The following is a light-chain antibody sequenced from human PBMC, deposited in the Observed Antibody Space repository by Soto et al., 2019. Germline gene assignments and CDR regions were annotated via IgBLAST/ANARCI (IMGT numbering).Light chain of an antibody. CDR1: QSISSW. CDR3: QQYDNDSWT. CDR2: KAS. Sequence: GDRVIITCRASQSISSWLAWYQQKPGKAPNLLIYKASALKSGVPSRFSGSGSGTEFTLTISSLQPDDFANYYCQQYDNDSWTFGQGTKVEIK. V-gene: IGKV1-5*03. J-gene: IGKJ1*01.